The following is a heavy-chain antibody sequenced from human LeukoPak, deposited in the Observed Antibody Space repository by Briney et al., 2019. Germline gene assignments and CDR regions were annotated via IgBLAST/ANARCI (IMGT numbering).Heavy chain of an antibody. CDR2: IIPMFGSA. J-gene: IGHJ5*02. V-gene: IGHV1-69*05. Sequence: SVKVSCKASGGTFSNYAVSWVRQAPEQGLEWLGGIIPMFGSAKYAQQFQDRVTITTDEATTTAYMELISLRSDDTAVYFCVRRQALRGRHRAFDPWGQGTLVTVTS. CDR1: GGTFSNYA. CDR3: VRRQALRGRHRAFDP. D-gene: IGHD6-25*01.